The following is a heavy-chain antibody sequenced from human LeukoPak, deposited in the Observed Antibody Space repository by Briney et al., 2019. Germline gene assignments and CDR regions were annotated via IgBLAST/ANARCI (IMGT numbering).Heavy chain of an antibody. CDR1: GFSLSTSGVG. D-gene: IGHD6-19*01. J-gene: IGHJ4*02. V-gene: IGHV2-5*01. Sequence: SGPTLVKPTQTLTLTCTFSGFSLSTSGVGVGWIRQPPGKALEWLALIYWNDNKRYSPSLKSRLTITKDTSKTQVVLTMTNMNPVDTATYYCAHRDGYSSGWGFDYWGQGTLVTVSS. CDR2: IYWNDNK. CDR3: AHRDGYSSGWGFDY.